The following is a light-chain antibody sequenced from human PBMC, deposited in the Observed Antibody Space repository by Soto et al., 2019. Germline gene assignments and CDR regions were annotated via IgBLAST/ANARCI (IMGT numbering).Light chain of an antibody. V-gene: IGKV1-6*01. CDR3: LQDYNYPWT. Sequence: AIQMTQSPSSLSASVGDRVTITCRASQCIRKDLGWYQQKPGKDPKLQIYAASSIQSGVPSRFSDSGSGTDFTLHIRSLQPEDFATYYCLQDYNYPWTFGQGNKLEIK. J-gene: IGKJ1*01. CDR2: AAS. CDR1: QCIRKD.